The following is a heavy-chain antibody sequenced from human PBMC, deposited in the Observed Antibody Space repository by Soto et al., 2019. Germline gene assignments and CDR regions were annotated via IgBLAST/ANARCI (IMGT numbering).Heavy chain of an antibody. D-gene: IGHD5-18*01. CDR3: ASTGEWIQLWAPFDY. CDR2: IIPICGTA. V-gene: IGHV1-69*01. J-gene: IGHJ4*02. CDR1: GGPFSSYA. Sequence: QVQLVQSGAEVKKPGSSVKVSCKASGGPFSSYAISWVRQAPGQGLEWMGGIIPICGTANYAQKFQGRVTITADESTREAFMALSSLRSEDTDGYYCASTGEWIQLWAPFDYLGQGTLVTVSS.